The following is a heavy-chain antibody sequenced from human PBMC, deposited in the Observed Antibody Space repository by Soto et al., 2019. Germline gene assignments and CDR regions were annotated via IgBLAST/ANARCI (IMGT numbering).Heavy chain of an antibody. CDR2: IIPIFGTA. CDR3: AREATPQYYYDSSGFNPLDY. D-gene: IGHD3-22*01. Sequence: SVKVSCKASGGTFSSDAISWVRQAPGQGLEWMGGIIPIFGTANYAQKFQGRVTITADESTSTAYMELSGLRSEDTAVYYCAREATPQYYYDSSGFNPLDYWGQGTLVTVSS. J-gene: IGHJ4*02. CDR1: GGTFSSDA. V-gene: IGHV1-69*13.